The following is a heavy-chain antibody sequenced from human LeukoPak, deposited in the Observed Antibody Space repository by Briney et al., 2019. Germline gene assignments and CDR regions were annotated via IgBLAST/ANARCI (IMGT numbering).Heavy chain of an antibody. J-gene: IGHJ4*02. CDR1: GGSISSGDYY. CDR3: ARGPDSSGCYYFDY. Sequence: SQTLSLTCTVSGGSISSGDYYWGWIRQPPGKGLEWIGYIYHSGSTHFNPSLKSRVTISVDTSKNQFSLKLSSVTAADTAVYFCARGPDSSGCYYFDYWGQGTLVTVSS. D-gene: IGHD3-22*01. V-gene: IGHV4-30-4*01. CDR2: IYHSGST.